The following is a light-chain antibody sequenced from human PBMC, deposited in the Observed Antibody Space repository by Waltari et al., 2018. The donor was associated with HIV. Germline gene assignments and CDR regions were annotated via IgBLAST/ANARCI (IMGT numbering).Light chain of an antibody. V-gene: IGLV3-21*04. Sequence: SYVLTQPPSVSVDPGETARITCGGTNIGSKSVQWYQKKPGQAPVLVTYDDNDRPSGIPERFSGSSSGNTATLTISRVEAGDEADYYCQVWDTTTDQWVFGGGTELAVL. CDR1: NIGSKS. J-gene: IGLJ3*02. CDR2: DDN. CDR3: QVWDTTTDQWV.